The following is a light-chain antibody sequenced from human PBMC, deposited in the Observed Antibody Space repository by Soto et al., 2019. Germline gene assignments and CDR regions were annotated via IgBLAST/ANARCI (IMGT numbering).Light chain of an antibody. CDR3: CSYVSSSTVV. CDR2: EGS. Sequence: QSALTQPASVSGSPGQSITFSCTGTSSDIGSYNLVSWYQQHPGKAPKLIIYEGSKRPSGVSNRFSGSKSGNTASLTISGLQAEDEDDYYCCSYVSSSTVVFGGGTKLTVL. J-gene: IGLJ3*02. CDR1: SSDIGSYNL. V-gene: IGLV2-23*01.